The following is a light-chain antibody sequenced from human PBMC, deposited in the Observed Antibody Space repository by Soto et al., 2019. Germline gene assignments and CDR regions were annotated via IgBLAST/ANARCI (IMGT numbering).Light chain of an antibody. CDR2: EVT. CDR3: CSYTFSSTVV. J-gene: IGLJ2*01. CDR1: SSDIGGYNY. Sequence: QSALTQPASVSGSPGQSITISCTGTSSDIGGYNYVSWYQQHTGKAPKLMIYEVTNRPSGVSNRFSGSKSGNTASLTISGLQAEDEADYYCCSYTFSSTVVFGGGTKVTVL. V-gene: IGLV2-14*01.